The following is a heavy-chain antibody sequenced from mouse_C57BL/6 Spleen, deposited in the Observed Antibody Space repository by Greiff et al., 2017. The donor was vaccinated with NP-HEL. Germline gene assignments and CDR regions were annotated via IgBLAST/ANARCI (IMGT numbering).Heavy chain of an antibody. Sequence: VQLQQSGPELVKPGASVKISCKASGYAFSSSWMNWVKQRPGKGLEWIGRIYPGDGDTNYNGKFKGKATLTADKSSSTAYMQLSSRTSEDSAVYFCALALDDWGQGTTLTVSS. J-gene: IGHJ2*01. CDR2: IYPGDGDT. CDR1: GYAFSSSW. V-gene: IGHV1-82*01. CDR3: ALALDD.